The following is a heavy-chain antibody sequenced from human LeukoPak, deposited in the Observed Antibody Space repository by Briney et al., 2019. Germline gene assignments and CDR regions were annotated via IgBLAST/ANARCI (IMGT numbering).Heavy chain of an antibody. CDR3: ARGGDGDYVWGSYRIYYYYGMDV. J-gene: IGHJ6*02. CDR1: GGSISSGGYY. CDR2: IYYSGST. V-gene: IGHV4-31*03. D-gene: IGHD3-16*02. Sequence: PSQTLSLTCTVSGGSISSGGYYWSWIRQHPGKGLEWIGYIYYSGSTYYNPSLKSRVTISVDTSKNQFSLKLSSVTAADTAVYYCARGGDGDYVWGSYRIYYYYGMDVWGQGTTVTVSS.